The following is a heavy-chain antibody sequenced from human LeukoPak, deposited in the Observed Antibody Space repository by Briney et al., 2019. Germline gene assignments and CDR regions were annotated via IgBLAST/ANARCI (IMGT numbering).Heavy chain of an antibody. CDR2: IKQDGSVQ. V-gene: IGHV3-7*01. D-gene: IGHD6-19*01. CDR1: KFTFSSYW. CDR3: TRLQIAVAGPNWFDP. J-gene: IGHJ5*02. Sequence: PGGSLRLSCAASKFTFSSYWMSWVRQAPGKGLEWVANIKQDGSVQFYMDSLKGRFSVSRDNAKNSLYLQMNGLRVEDMAVYYCTRLQIAVAGPNWFDPWGQGTLVTVSS.